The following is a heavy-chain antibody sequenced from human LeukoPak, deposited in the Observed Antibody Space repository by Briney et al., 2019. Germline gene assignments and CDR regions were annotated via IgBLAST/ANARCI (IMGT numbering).Heavy chain of an antibody. J-gene: IGHJ4*02. Sequence: GGSLRLSCAASGFTFSSYSMNWVRQAPGKGLEWVSYISNSGTSIYYADSVKGRFTISRDNAKNSLFLQMNSLRAEDTAVYYCARDTLQIGSWAFDYWGQGTLVTVSS. D-gene: IGHD1-26*01. V-gene: IGHV3-48*04. CDR1: GFTFSSYS. CDR3: ARDTLQIGSWAFDY. CDR2: ISNSGTSI.